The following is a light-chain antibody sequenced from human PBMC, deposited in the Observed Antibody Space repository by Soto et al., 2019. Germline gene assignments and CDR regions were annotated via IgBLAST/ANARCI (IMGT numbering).Light chain of an antibody. V-gene: IGKV1-5*03. CDR3: QQYNSYSWT. CDR1: QSISSW. CDR2: KAS. Sequence: TQSPGTLSLSPGERATLSCRVSQSISSWLAWYQQKPGKAPKLLIYKASSLESGVPSRFSGSGSGTEFTLTISSLQPDDFATYYCQQYNSYSWTFGQGTKVEIK. J-gene: IGKJ1*01.